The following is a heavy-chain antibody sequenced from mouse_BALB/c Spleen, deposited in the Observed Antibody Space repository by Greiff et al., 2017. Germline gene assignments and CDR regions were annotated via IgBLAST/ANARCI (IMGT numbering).Heavy chain of an antibody. V-gene: IGHV5-6-5*01. CDR1: GFTFSSYA. CDR2: ISSGGST. Sequence: EVQVVESGGGLVKPGGSLKLSCAASGFTFSSYAMSWVRQTPEKRLEWVASISSGGSTYYPDSVKGRFTISRDNARNILYLQMSSLRSEDTAMYYCARDDYDRGFDYWGQGTTLTVSS. D-gene: IGHD2-4*01. CDR3: ARDDYDRGFDY. J-gene: IGHJ2*01.